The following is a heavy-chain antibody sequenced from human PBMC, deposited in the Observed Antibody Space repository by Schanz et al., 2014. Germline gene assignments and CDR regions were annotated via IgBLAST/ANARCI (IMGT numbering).Heavy chain of an antibody. CDR2: VNPNSGTT. CDR1: GYTLSAYS. Sequence: QVQLVQSGTQVKKPGASVKVSCKASGYTLSAYSLHWVRQAPGQGLEWMGIVNPNSGTTNYAQKFQGWVTRTRDTSNSTAYMELSRLKSDDTAVYYCARAFGGYDPAGALDYWGQGTLVTVSS. CDR3: ARAFGGYDPAGALDY. J-gene: IGHJ4*02. V-gene: IGHV1-2*04. D-gene: IGHD5-12*01.